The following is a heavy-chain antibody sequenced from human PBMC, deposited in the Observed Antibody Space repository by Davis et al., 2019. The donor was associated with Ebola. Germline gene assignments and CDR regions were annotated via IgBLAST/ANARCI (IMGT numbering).Heavy chain of an antibody. CDR1: GNSYTKHW. CDR2: LYPDDPDA. Sequence: GESLITSCQCPGNSYTKHWVPSEPQMPAAGLEWIGFLYPDDPDASYNPSFQGQVIIITGKYISNAYLQWRRLRASDTAMYYCARPGSGGMDVWGKGTTVTVSS. V-gene: IGHV5-51*01. CDR3: ARPGSGGMDV. J-gene: IGHJ6*04. D-gene: IGHD3-10*01.